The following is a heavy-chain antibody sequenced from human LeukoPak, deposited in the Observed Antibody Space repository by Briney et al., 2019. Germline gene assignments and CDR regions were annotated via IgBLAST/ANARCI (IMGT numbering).Heavy chain of an antibody. J-gene: IGHJ4*02. V-gene: IGHV4-4*07. Sequence: SETLSLTCTVSGGSISNDYWSWIRQAAGKELEWIGRIYTRGSTNYNPSLKSRVTISLDKSKKQFSLNLNSVTAADTAVYYCAREVYGDFDYWGQGTLVTVSS. D-gene: IGHD4-17*01. CDR1: GGSISNDY. CDR2: IYTRGST. CDR3: AREVYGDFDY.